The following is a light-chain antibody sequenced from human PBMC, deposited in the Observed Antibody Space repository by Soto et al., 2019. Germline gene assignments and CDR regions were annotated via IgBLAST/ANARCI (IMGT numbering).Light chain of an antibody. CDR2: KVN. CDR3: MSFVESTSTHWV. Sequence: QSVLTQPASVSGSPGQSTTISCTGTSSDVGHPYNYVSWYQQYPGKAPKLLIFKVNNRPSGISGRFSGSKSGNTASLTISGLQAEDEGDYYCMSFVESTSTHWVLGGGTKLT. CDR1: SSDVGHPYNY. V-gene: IGLV2-14*01. J-gene: IGLJ3*02.